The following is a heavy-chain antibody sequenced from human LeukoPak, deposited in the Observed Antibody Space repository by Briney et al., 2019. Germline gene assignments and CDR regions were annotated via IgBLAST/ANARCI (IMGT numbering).Heavy chain of an antibody. V-gene: IGHV1-8*02. J-gene: IGHJ3*02. CDR1: GYTFTSYY. CDR2: MNPNSGNT. Sequence: ASVKVSCKASGYTFTSYYMHWVRQATGQGLEWMGWMNPNSGNTGYAQKFQGRVTMTRNTSISTAYMELSSLRSEDTAVYYCARQYGSGSYSTHLDAFDIWGQGTMVTVSS. CDR3: ARQYGSGSYSTHLDAFDI. D-gene: IGHD3-10*01.